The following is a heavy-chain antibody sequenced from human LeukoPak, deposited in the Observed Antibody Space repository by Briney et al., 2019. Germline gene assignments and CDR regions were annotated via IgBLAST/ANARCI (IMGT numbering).Heavy chain of an antibody. CDR2: ISSSGST. D-gene: IGHD3-22*01. Sequence: SETLSLTCTVSGDSISSGDYFWSWIRQPAGKGLEWIGRISSSGSTNYNPPLKSRVTISVDTSKNQFSLKLSSVTAADTAVYFCARGPYSYDSSGAFDIWGQGTMVTVSS. CDR1: GDSISSGDYF. CDR3: ARGPYSYDSSGAFDI. J-gene: IGHJ3*02. V-gene: IGHV4-61*02.